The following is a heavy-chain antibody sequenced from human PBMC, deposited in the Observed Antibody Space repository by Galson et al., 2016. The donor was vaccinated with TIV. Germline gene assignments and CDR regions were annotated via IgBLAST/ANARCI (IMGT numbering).Heavy chain of an antibody. D-gene: IGHD1-1*01. CDR1: GDSISGYY. CDR3: ARRNEGLDY. V-gene: IGHV4-59*01. Sequence: SETLSLTCAVSGDSISGYYWSWIRQAPGKGLECIGYIYYNGITYYSPSLKRRVTISGDTTSNQLSLQLTSLTAAATATYYCARRNEGLDYWGRGTLVTVSS. CDR2: IYYNGIT. J-gene: IGHJ4*02.